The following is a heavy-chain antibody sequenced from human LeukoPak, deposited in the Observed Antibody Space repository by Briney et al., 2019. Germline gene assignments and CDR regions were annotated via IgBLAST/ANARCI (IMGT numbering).Heavy chain of an antibody. CDR1: GGSISSGSYY. V-gene: IGHV4-61*02. Sequence: SETLSLTCTVSGGSISSGSYYWSWIRQPAGKGLEWIGRIYTSGSTNYNPSLKSRVTISVDTSKNQFSLKLSSVTAADTAVYYCARGLVVPAAIIMSDYYYYMDVWGKGTTVTVSS. D-gene: IGHD2-2*02. CDR2: IYTSGST. J-gene: IGHJ6*03. CDR3: ARGLVVPAAIIMSDYYYYMDV.